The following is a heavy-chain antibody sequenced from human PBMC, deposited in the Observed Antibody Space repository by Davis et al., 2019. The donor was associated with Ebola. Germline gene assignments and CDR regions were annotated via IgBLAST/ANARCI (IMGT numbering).Heavy chain of an antibody. CDR3: ATRQTPVIRLYGMDV. V-gene: IGHV3-7*01. Sequence: PGGSLRLSCAASGFTFSSYAMSWVRQAPGKELEWVANIKQDGSEKFYVDSVKGRFIISRDNAKISLYLQMNSLRAEDTAVYYCATRQTPVIRLYGMDVWGQGTTVIVSS. CDR1: GFTFSSYA. CDR2: IKQDGSEK. J-gene: IGHJ6*02. D-gene: IGHD3-10*01.